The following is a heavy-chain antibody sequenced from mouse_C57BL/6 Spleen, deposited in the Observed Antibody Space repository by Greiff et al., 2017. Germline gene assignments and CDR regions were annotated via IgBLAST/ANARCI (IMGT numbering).Heavy chain of an antibody. J-gene: IGHJ3*01. CDR1: GFTFSSYA. CDR3: ARGNWEAY. D-gene: IGHD4-1*01. V-gene: IGHV5-4*01. Sequence: EVQLVESGGGLVKPGGSLKLSCAASGFTFSSYAMSWVRQTPEKRLEWVATISDGGSYTYYPDNVKGRFTISRDNAKNNLYLQMSHLKSEDTAMYYCARGNWEAYWGQGTLVTVSA. CDR2: ISDGGSYT.